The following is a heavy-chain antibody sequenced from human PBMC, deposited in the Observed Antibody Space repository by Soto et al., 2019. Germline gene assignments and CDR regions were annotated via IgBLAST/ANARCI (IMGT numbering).Heavy chain of an antibody. CDR1: WSSFTSYW. J-gene: IGHJ3*02. Sequence: GGALKISCKGFWSSFTSYWIGWGGPMAGEGLGGVGIIYFGDSDTRYSPSFQGQVTISADKSISTAYLQWSSLRASDTAMYYCARRRAGHQRYCSGAGCDDAFDIWGQGTMVTVSS. D-gene: IGHD2-15*01. CDR3: ARRRAGHQRYCSGAGCDDAFDI. CDR2: IYFGDSDT. V-gene: IGHV5-51*01.